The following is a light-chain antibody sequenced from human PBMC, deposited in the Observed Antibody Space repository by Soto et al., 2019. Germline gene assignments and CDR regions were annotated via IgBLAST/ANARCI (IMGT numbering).Light chain of an antibody. Sequence: EIVLTQSPATLSFSPGGRATLSCRASQSVSNYLAWYQEKPGQAPRLLIYDAFNRATGIPARFSGSGSGTDFTLTISSLEPEDFAVYYCHQRSSWPITFGQGTQLDIK. CDR3: HQRSSWPIT. CDR2: DAF. CDR1: QSVSNY. V-gene: IGKV3-11*01. J-gene: IGKJ5*01.